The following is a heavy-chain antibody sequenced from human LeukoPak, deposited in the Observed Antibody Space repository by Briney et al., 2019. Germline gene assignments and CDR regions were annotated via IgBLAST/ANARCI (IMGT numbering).Heavy chain of an antibody. D-gene: IGHD1-26*01. J-gene: IGHJ4*02. Sequence: SETLSLTCTVSGGSISSSSYYWGWIRQPPGKGLEWIGSIYYSGSTYYNPSLKSRVTISVDTSKNQFSLKPSSVTAADTAVYYCARHGDGESGSYYPLGYWGQGTLVTVSS. V-gene: IGHV4-39*01. CDR3: ARHGDGESGSYYPLGY. CDR1: GGSISSSSYY. CDR2: IYYSGST.